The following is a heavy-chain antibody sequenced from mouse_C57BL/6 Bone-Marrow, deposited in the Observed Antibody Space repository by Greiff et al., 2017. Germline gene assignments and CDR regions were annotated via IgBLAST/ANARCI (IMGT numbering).Heavy chain of an antibody. V-gene: IGHV1-82*01. CDR3: ARRLRAWFAY. Sequence: QVQLQQSGPELVKPGASVKISCKASGYAFSSSWMNWVKQRPGKGLEWIGRIYTGDGDTNYNGKFKGKATLTADKSSSTAYMQLSSLTAEDSAVYFCARRLRAWFAYWGQGTLVTVSA. CDR1: GYAFSSSW. D-gene: IGHD1-1*01. J-gene: IGHJ3*01. CDR2: IYTGDGDT.